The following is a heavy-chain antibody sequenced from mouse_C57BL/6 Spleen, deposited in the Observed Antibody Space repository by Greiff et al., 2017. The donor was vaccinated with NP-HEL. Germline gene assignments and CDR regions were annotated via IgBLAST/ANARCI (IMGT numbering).Heavy chain of an antibody. V-gene: IGHV1-26*01. D-gene: IGHD2-4*01. CDR3: ARFPTYDYEGWYFDV. CDR2: INPNNGGT. Sequence: VQLQQSGPELVKPGASVKISCKASGYTFTDYYMNWVKQSPGKSLEWIGDINPNNGGTSYNQKFKGKATLTVDKSSSTAYMELRSLTSEDSAVYYCARFPTYDYEGWYFDVWGTGTTVTVSS. CDR1: GYTFTDYY. J-gene: IGHJ1*03.